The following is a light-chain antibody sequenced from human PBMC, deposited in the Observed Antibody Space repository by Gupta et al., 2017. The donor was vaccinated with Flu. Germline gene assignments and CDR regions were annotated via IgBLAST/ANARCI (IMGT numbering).Light chain of an antibody. CDR2: DTS. V-gene: IGKV3-20*01. CDR3: QQNDTAPLT. J-gene: IGKJ3*01. Sequence: GTLFLSPGEEPTLSCGASQYLGIGNLALFQQKPGQAPRLLRYDTSARAADIPDRFAGSGSRADFTLTIRRLEAEDTALYYCQQNDTAPLTFGHGTKVDVK. CDR1: QYLGIGN.